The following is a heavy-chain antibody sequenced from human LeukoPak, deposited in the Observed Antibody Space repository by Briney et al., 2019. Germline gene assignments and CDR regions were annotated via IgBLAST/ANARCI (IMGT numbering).Heavy chain of an antibody. Sequence: GGSLRLSCAASGFTFSNYWMSWVRQGPGKGLEWVANIKQDGREKYYVDSVKGRFTISRDNAKNSLFLQMNSLRAEDTAVYYCARKGELERRRSWDYWGQGTLVTVSS. CDR3: ARKGELERRRSWDY. V-gene: IGHV3-7*03. J-gene: IGHJ4*02. CDR2: IKQDGREK. D-gene: IGHD1-1*01. CDR1: GFTFSNYW.